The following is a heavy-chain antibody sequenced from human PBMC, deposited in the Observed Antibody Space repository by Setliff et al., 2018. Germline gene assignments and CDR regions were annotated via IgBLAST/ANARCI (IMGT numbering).Heavy chain of an antibody. D-gene: IGHD2-15*01. Sequence: ASVKVSCKASGYTFTSYAIHWVRQAPGQRLEWMGWINAGNGNTKYSQEFQGRVTMTRNASISTAYMELSSLRSEDTAVYYCARGAPGRYCSGGSCSYFDYWGQGILVTVSS. CDR1: GYTFTSYA. J-gene: IGHJ4*02. V-gene: IGHV1-3*03. CDR2: INAGNGNT. CDR3: ARGAPGRYCSGGSCSYFDY.